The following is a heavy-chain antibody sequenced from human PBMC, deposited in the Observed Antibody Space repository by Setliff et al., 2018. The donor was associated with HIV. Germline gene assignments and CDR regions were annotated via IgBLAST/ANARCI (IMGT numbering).Heavy chain of an antibody. CDR2: VHYSGST. Sequence: LPETLSLTCTVSGLSMSYNYWTWIRQSPGKGLEWIGYVHYSGSTRYNPSLKSRVTISVDTSKKKFSLKLTSMTATDTAVYYCASEKKAWSVSDSFYEYWGQGVPVTVSS. CDR1: GLSMSYNY. J-gene: IGHJ4*02. V-gene: IGHV4-59*01. CDR3: ASEKKAWSVSDSFYEY. D-gene: IGHD3-3*01.